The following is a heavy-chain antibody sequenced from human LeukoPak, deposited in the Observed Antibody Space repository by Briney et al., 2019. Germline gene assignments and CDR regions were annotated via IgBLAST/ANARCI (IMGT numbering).Heavy chain of an antibody. J-gene: IGHJ4*02. Sequence: GGSLRLSCAASGFTFNSYAMSWVRQAPGKGLEWVSAIVGSGGTTYYGDSVKGRFTISRDNSKNTLYLQMNSLRDEDTAVYYCAKAAALIVAAMSDYWGQGTLVTVSS. CDR3: AKAAALIVAAMSDY. V-gene: IGHV3-23*01. CDR2: IVGSGGTT. D-gene: IGHD6-13*01. CDR1: GFTFNSYA.